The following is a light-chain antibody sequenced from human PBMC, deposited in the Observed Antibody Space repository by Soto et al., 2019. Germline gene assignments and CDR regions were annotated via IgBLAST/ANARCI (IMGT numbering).Light chain of an antibody. CDR1: SSNIGSNY. J-gene: IGLJ1*01. V-gene: IGLV1-47*01. Sequence: QSVLTQPPSASGTPGQRVTISCSGSSSNIGSNYVYWYQQLPGTAPKLLIYRNNQRPSGVPDRFSGSKSGTSASLAISGLRSGDEADYYCAAWDDSLSGDVFGTGTKLTVL. CDR2: RNN. CDR3: AAWDDSLSGDV.